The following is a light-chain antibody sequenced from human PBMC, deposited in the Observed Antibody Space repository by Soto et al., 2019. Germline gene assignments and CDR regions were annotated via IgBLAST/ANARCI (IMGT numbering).Light chain of an antibody. CDR2: DAS. J-gene: IGKJ2*01. CDR3: QQRSTWPPGYT. CDR1: QSVSSY. Sequence: EIVLTQSPATLSLSPGERATLSCRASQSVSSYLAWYQQKPGQAPRLLIYDASNRATGIPARFSGSGSGTDFSLTISSLEPEDFAVYDCQQRSTWPPGYTFGHGTKLEIK. V-gene: IGKV3-11*01.